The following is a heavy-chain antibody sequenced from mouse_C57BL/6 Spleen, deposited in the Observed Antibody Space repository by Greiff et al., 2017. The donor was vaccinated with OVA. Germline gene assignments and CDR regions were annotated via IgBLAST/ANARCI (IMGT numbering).Heavy chain of an antibody. D-gene: IGHD1-1*01. CDR3: AKNYYYGSSPDWYFDV. Sequence: VQGVESGPGLVQPSQSLSITCTVSGFSFTSYGVHWVRQPPGKGLEWLGVIWSGGSTDYNAAFISRLSISKDNSKSQVFFKMNSLQADDTAIYYCAKNYYYGSSPDWYFDVWGTGTTVTVSS. CDR2: IWSGGST. V-gene: IGHV2-4*01. CDR1: GFSFTSYG. J-gene: IGHJ1*03.